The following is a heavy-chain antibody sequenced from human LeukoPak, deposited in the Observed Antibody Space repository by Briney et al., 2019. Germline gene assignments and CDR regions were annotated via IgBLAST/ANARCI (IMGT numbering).Heavy chain of an antibody. CDR3: TTVWSSGSLGY. J-gene: IGHJ4*02. V-gene: IGHV3-15*01. D-gene: IGHD3-22*01. CDR1: GFTFSNAW. CDR2: IKRRTDGGTT. Sequence: GGSLRLSCAASGFTFSNAWLSWVRQAPGKGLEWVGRIKRRTDGGTTDYAAPVKGRFTISRDDSNNTLYLQVNSLKTEDTAVYYCTTVWSSGSLGYWGQGTLVTVSS.